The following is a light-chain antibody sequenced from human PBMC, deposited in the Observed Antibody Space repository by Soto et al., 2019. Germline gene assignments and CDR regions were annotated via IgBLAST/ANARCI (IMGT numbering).Light chain of an antibody. V-gene: IGKV2-28*01. J-gene: IGKJ5*01. Sequence: DVVMTQTPLSLSVAPGQPASISCKSSQSLLYSNGFHYLDWYLQKPGQSPQLLIYLGSNRSSGVPDRFSGSGSGTDFTLKISRVEAEDVGVYYCMQALQTPITFGQGTRLEIK. CDR3: MQALQTPIT. CDR2: LGS. CDR1: QSLLYSNGFHY.